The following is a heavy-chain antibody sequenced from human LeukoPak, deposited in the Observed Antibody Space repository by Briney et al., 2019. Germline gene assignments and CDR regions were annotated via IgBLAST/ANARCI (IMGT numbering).Heavy chain of an antibody. J-gene: IGHJ4*02. CDR2: ISGSGTDT. Sequence: PGGSLRLSCGGSGFTFSSYAMSWVRQAPGKGLEWVSAISGSGTDTFYANSVKGRFTISRDNPKNTLYLQMNSLRAEDTAVYYCATDSSGWSYWGQGTLVTVSS. D-gene: IGHD6-19*01. CDR1: GFTFSSYA. V-gene: IGHV3-23*01. CDR3: ATDSSGWSY.